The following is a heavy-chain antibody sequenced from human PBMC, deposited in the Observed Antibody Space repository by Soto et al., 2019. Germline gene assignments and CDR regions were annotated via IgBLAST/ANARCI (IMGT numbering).Heavy chain of an antibody. V-gene: IGHV4-30-2*01. Sequence: QLQLQESGSGLVKPSQTLSLTCAVSGGSISSGGYSWSWIRQPPGKGLEWIGYIYHSGSTYYNPSLKSRVTISVDRSKNQFSLKLSSVTAADTAVYYCAREAGLGDYVWGSYLKRWFDPWGQGTLVTVSS. D-gene: IGHD3-16*02. CDR2: IYHSGST. J-gene: IGHJ5*02. CDR1: GGSISSGGYS. CDR3: AREAGLGDYVWGSYLKRWFDP.